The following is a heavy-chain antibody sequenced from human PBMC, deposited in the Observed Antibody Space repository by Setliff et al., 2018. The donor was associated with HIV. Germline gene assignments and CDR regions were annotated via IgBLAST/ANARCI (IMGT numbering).Heavy chain of an antibody. V-gene: IGHV3-30*04. CDR1: EFTFSSYA. CDR2: ISYDGSNK. J-gene: IGHJ5*02. D-gene: IGHD2-2*01. CDR3: ARCSSVSAHSVSWFDP. Sequence: GGSLRLSCEASEFTFSSYAMHWVRQAPGKGLEWVAGISYDGSNKYYADSVKGRFTISRDNSKNTLYLQMNSLRAEDTAVYYCARCSSVSAHSVSWFDPWGQGTLVTVSS.